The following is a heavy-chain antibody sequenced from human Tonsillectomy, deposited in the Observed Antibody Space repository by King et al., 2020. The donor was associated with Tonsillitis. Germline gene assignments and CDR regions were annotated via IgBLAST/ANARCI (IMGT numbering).Heavy chain of an antibody. CDR1: GVSISGGAYY. CDR2: TDDNDTP. V-gene: IGHV4-31*03. J-gene: IGHJ5*02. D-gene: IGHD2-15*01. Sequence: QLQESGPGLVKPSQTLSLTCTVSGVSISGGAYYWSWIRQHPGKGLEWIGYTDDNDTPYYNPSLKSRLTISVETSKNQFPLKLSSVTAAATAVYYCGRYEGGVFDPWGQGTLVTVSS. CDR3: GRYEGGVFDP.